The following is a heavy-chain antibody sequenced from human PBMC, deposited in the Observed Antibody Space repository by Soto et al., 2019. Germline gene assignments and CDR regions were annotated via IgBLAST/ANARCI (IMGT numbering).Heavy chain of an antibody. J-gene: IGHJ4*02. CDR3: ARHASRGYSSSWYFEG. V-gene: IGHV4-39*01. CDR2: TYYSAGT. CDR1: GGSVGSSSYY. D-gene: IGHD6-13*01. Sequence: SETLSLTCNVSGGSVGSSSYYWGWIRQAPGKGLEWIVSTYYSAGTYYNPSLKSRVTTSLDASKNQFSLTVTSVTAADTAIYYCARHASRGYSSSWYFEGWGQGTTVTVYS.